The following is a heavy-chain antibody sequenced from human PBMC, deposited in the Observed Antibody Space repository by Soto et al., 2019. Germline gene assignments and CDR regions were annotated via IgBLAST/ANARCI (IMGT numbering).Heavy chain of an antibody. J-gene: IGHJ6*02. CDR2: INSDGSST. V-gene: IGHV3-74*01. D-gene: IGHD5-18*01. CDR1: GFIFNSYW. Sequence: GGSLRLSCAASGFIFNSYWMHWVRQAPGKGLVWVSRINSDGSSTSYADSVKGRFTISRDNAKNTLYLQMNSLRAEDTAVYYCARGTAMPDYYAMAVWGQGTTVAVSS. CDR3: ARGTAMPDYYAMAV.